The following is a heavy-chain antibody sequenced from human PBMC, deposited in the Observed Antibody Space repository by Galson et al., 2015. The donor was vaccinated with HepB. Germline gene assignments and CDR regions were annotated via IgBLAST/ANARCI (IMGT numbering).Heavy chain of an antibody. J-gene: IGHJ4*02. CDR3: AREGFGEIAFDY. CDR1: GYTFSTYA. CDR2: INTHTGNP. V-gene: IGHV7-4-1*02. D-gene: IGHD3-10*01. Sequence: SVKVSCKASGYTFSTYAINWVRQAPGQGLEWMGWINTHTGNPTYAPGFTGRFVFSSDSSVTTAYLQITSLKAGDTAVYYCAREGFGEIAFDYWGQGSLVTVSS.